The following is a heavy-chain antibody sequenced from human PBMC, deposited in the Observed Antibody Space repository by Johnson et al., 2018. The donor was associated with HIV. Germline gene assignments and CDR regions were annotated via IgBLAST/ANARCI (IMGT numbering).Heavy chain of an antibody. Sequence: QVQLVESGGGLIQPGRSLRLSCTGSGVTFRKFAMGWVRRAPGKGLEWVAVISYDGSNKYYADSVKGRFTISRDNSKNTLYLQMNSLRAEDTAVYYCATRAFTTMAEDDAFDIWGQGTMVTVSS. J-gene: IGHJ3*02. D-gene: IGHD5-18*01. CDR2: ISYDGSNK. V-gene: IGHV3-30*04. CDR3: ATRAFTTMAEDDAFDI. CDR1: GVTFRKFA.